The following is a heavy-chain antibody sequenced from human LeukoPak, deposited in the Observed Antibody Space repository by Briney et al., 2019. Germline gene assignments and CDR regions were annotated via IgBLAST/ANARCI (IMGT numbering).Heavy chain of an antibody. Sequence: GGSLRLSCAASGFTVSSNYMSWVRQAPGKGLEWVSVIYSGGSTYYADSVKGRFTISTDNSKNTLYLQMNSLRAEDTAVYYCASRLSGRHDYWGQGTLVTVSS. J-gene: IGHJ4*02. V-gene: IGHV3-66*01. CDR2: IYSGGST. D-gene: IGHD1-26*01. CDR3: ASRLSGRHDY. CDR1: GFTVSSNY.